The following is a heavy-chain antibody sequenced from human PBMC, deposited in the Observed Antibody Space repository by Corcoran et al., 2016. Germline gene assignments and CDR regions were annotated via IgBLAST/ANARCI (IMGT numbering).Heavy chain of an antibody. CDR3: ARGDDGLDI. CDR2: VYYSGST. V-gene: IGHV4-59*12. J-gene: IGHJ3*02. CDR1: GGSMNGYY. Sequence: QVQLQESGPGLVKPSETLSLTCSVSGGSMNGYYWRWIRQPPGKGLEWIGYVYYSGSTNYNPSLKSRVAISVDTSRNQFSLKLSSVTAADTAVYYCARGDDGLDIWGQGTMVTVSS.